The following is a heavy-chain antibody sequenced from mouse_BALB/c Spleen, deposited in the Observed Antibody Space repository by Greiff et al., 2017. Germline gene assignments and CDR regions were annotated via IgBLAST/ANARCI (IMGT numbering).Heavy chain of an antibody. CDR3: ARESSGD. CDR2: ISYSGST. V-gene: IGHV3-2*02. D-gene: IGHD1-1*01. CDR1: GYSITSDYA. J-gene: IGHJ2*01. Sequence: EVTLMESGPGLVKPSQSLSLTCTVTGYSITSDYAWNWIRQFPGNKLEWMGYISYSGSTSYNPSLKSRISITPDTSKNQFFLQLNSVTTEDTATYYCARESSGDWGQGTTLTVSS.